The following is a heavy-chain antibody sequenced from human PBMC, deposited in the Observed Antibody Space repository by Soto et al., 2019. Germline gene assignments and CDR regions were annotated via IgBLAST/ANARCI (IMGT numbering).Heavy chain of an antibody. CDR1: GFTFSSYA. V-gene: IGHV3-23*01. CDR3: AKEDSGGLVPAATREGIYYYYGMDV. CDR2: ISGSGGST. Sequence: GGSLRLSCAASGFTFSSYAMSWVRQAPGKGLEWVSAISGSGGSTYYADSVKGRFTISRDNSKNTLYLQMNSLRAEDTAVYYCAKEDSGGLVPAATREGIYYYYGMDVWGQGTTVTVSS. D-gene: IGHD2-2*01. J-gene: IGHJ6*02.